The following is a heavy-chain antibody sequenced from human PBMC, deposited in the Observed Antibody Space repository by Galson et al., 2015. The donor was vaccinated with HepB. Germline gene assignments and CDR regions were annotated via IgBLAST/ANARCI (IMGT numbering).Heavy chain of an antibody. CDR3: AKDGIMVANNPYHFHY. CDR1: GFSFNFYT. CDR2: ITSSGGNT. V-gene: IGHV3-23*01. Sequence: SLRLSCAASGFSFNFYTMYWVRQAPGKGLEWVSSITSSGGNTYYTDAVKGRFTNSRDNSKYTLSLQLNSLRVEDTAVYYCAKDGIMVANNPYHFHYWGQGTLVTVPS. J-gene: IGHJ4*02. D-gene: IGHD2-15*01.